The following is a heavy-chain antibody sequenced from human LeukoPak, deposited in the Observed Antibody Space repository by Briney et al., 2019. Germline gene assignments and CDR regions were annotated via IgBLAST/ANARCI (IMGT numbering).Heavy chain of an antibody. V-gene: IGHV3-11*04. CDR1: GFTFSDYY. CDR3: ASGTRVVPAATAYYFDY. Sequence: GGSLRLSCAASGFTFSDYYMSWIRQAPGKGLEWVSYISSSGSTIYYADSVKGRFTISRDNAKNSLYLQMNSLRAEDTAVYYCASGTRVVPAATAYYFDYWGQGTLVTVSS. J-gene: IGHJ4*02. CDR2: ISSSGSTI. D-gene: IGHD2-2*01.